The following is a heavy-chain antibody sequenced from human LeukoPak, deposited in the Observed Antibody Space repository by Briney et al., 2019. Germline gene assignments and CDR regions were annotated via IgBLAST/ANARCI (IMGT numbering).Heavy chain of an antibody. CDR1: GFTFNNYA. D-gene: IGHD1-14*01. V-gene: IGHV3-23*01. CDR2: ISGSGGTT. CDR3: AKVSGGGLYYDGMDV. Sequence: GSLRLSCAASGFTFNNYAMNWVRQAPGKGLEWVSVISGSGGTTYYADSVKGRFTISRDSSKNTLYLQMNSLRAEDTAAYYCAKVSGGGLYYDGMDVWGQGTTVTVSS. J-gene: IGHJ6*02.